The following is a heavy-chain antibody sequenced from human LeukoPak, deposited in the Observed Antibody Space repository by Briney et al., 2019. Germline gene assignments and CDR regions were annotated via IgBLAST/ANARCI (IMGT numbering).Heavy chain of an antibody. CDR1: GDSISGYY. Sequence: SSETLSLTCTVSGDSISGYYWSWIRQPAGKGLEWIGRIYTSGSTNYNPSLKSRVTMSVDTSKNQFSLKLSSVTAADTAVYYCARVRSSWSSFDYWGQGTLVTVSS. J-gene: IGHJ4*02. V-gene: IGHV4-4*07. CDR3: ARVRSSWSSFDY. CDR2: IYTSGST. D-gene: IGHD6-13*01.